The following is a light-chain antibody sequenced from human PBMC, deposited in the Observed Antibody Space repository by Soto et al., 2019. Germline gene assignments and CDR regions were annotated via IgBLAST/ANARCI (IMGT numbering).Light chain of an antibody. CDR2: DAS. J-gene: IGKJ5*01. V-gene: IGKV3-11*01. CDR1: QSVSSY. CDR3: QQRSNWPHT. Sequence: EIVLTQSPATLSLSPGDRATLSCRASQSVSSYLAWYQQKPGQAPRLLIYDASNRATGIPARFSGSGSGTDFTLTISSLEPEDFAVYYWQQRSNWPHTFGQGTRLEIK.